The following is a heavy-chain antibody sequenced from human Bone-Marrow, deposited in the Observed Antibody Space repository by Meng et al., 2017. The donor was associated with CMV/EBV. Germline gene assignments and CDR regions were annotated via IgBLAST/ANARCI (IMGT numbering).Heavy chain of an antibody. D-gene: IGHD3-9*01. V-gene: IGHV1-69*05. J-gene: IGHJ6*02. CDR1: GGIFSRCA. CDR2: IIPIFGRA. Sequence: SVKVSCKASGGIFSRCAISWVRQAPGQGLEWMGGIIPIFGRANYAQKFQGRVTITTDDSTSTAYMEVSSLRSEDTALYYCAYGVLTGYYSGYYYGLDVWVQGTTVTVSS. CDR3: AYGVLTGYYSGYYYGLDV.